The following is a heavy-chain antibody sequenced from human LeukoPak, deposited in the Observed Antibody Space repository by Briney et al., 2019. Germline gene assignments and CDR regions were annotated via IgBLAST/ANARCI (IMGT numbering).Heavy chain of an antibody. CDR3: ARQRVYYYYYYMDV. J-gene: IGHJ6*03. Sequence: PSEILSLTCAVYGGSFSGYYWSWIRQPPGKGLEWIGEINHSGSTNYNPSLKSRVTISVDTSKNQFSLKLSSVTAADTAVYYCARQRVYYYYYYMDVWGKGTTVTVSS. CDR1: GGSFSGYY. CDR2: INHSGST. V-gene: IGHV4-34*01.